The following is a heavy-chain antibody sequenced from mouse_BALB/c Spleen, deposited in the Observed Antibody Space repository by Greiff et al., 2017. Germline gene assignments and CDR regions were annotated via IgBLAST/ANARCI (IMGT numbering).Heavy chain of an antibody. J-gene: IGHJ2*01. D-gene: IGHD2-14*01. CDR3: ARHNYRYDGGAYYFDY. Sequence: EVQRVESGGGLVKLGGSLKLSCAASGFTFSSYYMSWVRQTPEKRLELVAAINSNGGSTYYPDTVKGRFTISRDNAKNTLYLQMSSLKSEDTALYYCARHNYRYDGGAYYFDYWGQGTTLTVSS. V-gene: IGHV5-6-2*01. CDR2: INSNGGST. CDR1: GFTFSSYY.